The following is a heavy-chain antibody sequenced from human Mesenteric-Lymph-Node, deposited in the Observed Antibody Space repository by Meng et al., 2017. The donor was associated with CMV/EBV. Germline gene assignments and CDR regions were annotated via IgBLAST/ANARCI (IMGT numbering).Heavy chain of an antibody. Sequence: ASVKVSCKPSGYTFTSYGISWVRQAPGQGLEWMGLINPSGGSTSYAQKFQGRVTMTRDTSTNTVYMDLSSLRSEATAVYYCARDGYGSGENGGYWGQGTLVTVSS. J-gene: IGHJ4*02. CDR1: GYTFTSYG. CDR2: INPSGGST. D-gene: IGHD3-10*01. CDR3: ARDGYGSGENGGY. V-gene: IGHV1-46*01.